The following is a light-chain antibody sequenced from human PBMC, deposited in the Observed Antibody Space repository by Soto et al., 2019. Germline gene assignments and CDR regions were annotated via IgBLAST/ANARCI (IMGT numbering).Light chain of an antibody. V-gene: IGKV1-5*01. CDR3: LQYHNLWA. Sequence: DIQMTQSPSTLSASVGDSVTITCRASQSITIWLAWYQQKPGKAPKLLIYDASSLEGGVPSRFSGSGSGTEFTLTISSLQSEDFTVYSCLQYHNLWAFGQGTKVDIK. J-gene: IGKJ1*01. CDR1: QSITIW. CDR2: DAS.